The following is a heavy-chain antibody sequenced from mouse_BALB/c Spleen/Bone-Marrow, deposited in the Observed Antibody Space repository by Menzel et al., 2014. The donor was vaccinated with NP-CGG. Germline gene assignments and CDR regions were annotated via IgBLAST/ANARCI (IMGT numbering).Heavy chain of an antibody. CDR3: ASLTTVHWCFDV. Sequence: EVQLQQSGGGLLKPGGSLKLSCAASGFTFSSYAMSWVRQTPEKRLEWVASISSRGSTYYPDSVKGRFTISRDNARNVLYLQMSSLRAEDTAIYICASLTTVHWCFDVWGAGTPVTVSS. D-gene: IGHD1-1*01. V-gene: IGHV5-6-5*01. J-gene: IGHJ1*01. CDR2: ISSRGST. CDR1: GFTFSSYA.